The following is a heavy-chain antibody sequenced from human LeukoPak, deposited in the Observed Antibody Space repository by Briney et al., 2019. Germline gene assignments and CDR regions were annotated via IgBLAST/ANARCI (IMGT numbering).Heavy chain of an antibody. CDR3: ATRERIQLWNRNYHYYYMDV. J-gene: IGHJ6*03. Sequence: SVKVSCKTSGDTFRRYAIIWVRQAPGQGLEWMGGIIPIFGTANYAQKFQGRVTITADKSTSTAYMELSSLRSEDTAVYYCATRERIQLWNRNYHYYYMDVWGKGTTVTVSS. V-gene: IGHV1-69*06. CDR1: GDTFRRYA. CDR2: IIPIFGTA. D-gene: IGHD5-18*01.